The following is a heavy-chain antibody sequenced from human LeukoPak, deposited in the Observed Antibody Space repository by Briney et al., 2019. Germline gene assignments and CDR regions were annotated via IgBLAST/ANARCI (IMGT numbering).Heavy chain of an antibody. V-gene: IGHV3-9*01. J-gene: IGHJ3*02. CDR1: GFTFDDYA. CDR2: ISWNSGSI. CDR3: AKVHTAMALDAFDI. D-gene: IGHD5-18*01. Sequence: GGSLRLSCAASGFTFDDYAMHWVRQAPGKGLEWVSGISWNSGSIGYADSVKGRFTISRDNAKNSLYLQMNSLRAEDTAVYYCAKVHTAMALDAFDIWGQGTMVTVSS.